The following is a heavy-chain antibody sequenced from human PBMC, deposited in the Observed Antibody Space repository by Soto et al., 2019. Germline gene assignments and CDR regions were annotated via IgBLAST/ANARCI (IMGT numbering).Heavy chain of an antibody. CDR1: GFTFKLYT. CDR3: ARDAASSLDH. J-gene: IGHJ4*02. CDR2: CTPSSSSI. V-gene: IGHV3-21*01. Sequence: EVQLVESGGGLVEPGGYLRLSCAASGFTFKLYTMHWVRQAQGKGLEWVSFCTPSSSSISYADSVEGRFTISRDNARNSLYLQIHTLRAEDTAVYYCARDAASSLDHWGQGTLVTVSS.